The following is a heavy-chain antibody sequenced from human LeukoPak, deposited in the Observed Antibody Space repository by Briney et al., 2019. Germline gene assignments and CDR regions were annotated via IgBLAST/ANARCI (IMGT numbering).Heavy chain of an antibody. D-gene: IGHD1-1*01. Sequence: GGSLRLSCTASGFRFGDYGLDWVRQAPGRGLEWVGFIRSNAYGGTTEYGASAEGRFTISRDDSKSIAYLQMDSLKTEDTAVYFCSRRGVTGTYDAFDIWGQGTLVTVSS. J-gene: IGHJ3*02. V-gene: IGHV3-49*04. CDR3: SRRGVTGTYDAFDI. CDR1: GFRFGDYG. CDR2: IRSNAYGGTT.